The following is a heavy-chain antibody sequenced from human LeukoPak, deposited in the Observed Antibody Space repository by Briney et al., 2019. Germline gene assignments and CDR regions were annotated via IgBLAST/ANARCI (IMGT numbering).Heavy chain of an antibody. CDR3: ARVLLDTNGDQYWYYGL. D-gene: IGHD2-8*01. CDR2: IYKAGNT. CDR1: GFTVSSNY. J-gene: IGHJ2*01. V-gene: IGHV3-53*01. Sequence: PGGSLRLSCAASGFTVSSNYMNWVRQAPGRGPEWVSVIYKAGNTFYADSVKGRFTMSRDNSKNTLYLQMNSLRAEDTAVYYCARVLLDTNGDQYWYYGLWGRGTLVTVSS.